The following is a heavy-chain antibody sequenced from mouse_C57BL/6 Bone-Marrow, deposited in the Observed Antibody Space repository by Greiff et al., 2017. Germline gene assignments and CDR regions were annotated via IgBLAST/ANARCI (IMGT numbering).Heavy chain of an antibody. V-gene: IGHV1-63*01. Sequence: VMLVESGAELVRPGTSVKMSCKASGYTFTNYWIGWAKQRPGHGLEWIGDIYPGGGYTNYNEKFKGKATLTADKSSSTAYMQFSSLTSEDSAIYYCARETGGAWFAYWGQGTLVTVSA. CDR3: ARETGGAWFAY. J-gene: IGHJ3*01. CDR1: GYTFTNYW. D-gene: IGHD4-1*01. CDR2: IYPGGGYT.